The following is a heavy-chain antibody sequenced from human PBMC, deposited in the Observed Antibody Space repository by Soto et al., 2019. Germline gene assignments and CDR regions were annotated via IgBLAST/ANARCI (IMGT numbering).Heavy chain of an antibody. Sequence: SETLSLTCTVSGGSFGTYYWSWIRQPPGKGLEWIGYMYYTGNTNYNPSLKSRVTISVDTSKNQYSLKLRSVTAADTAVYFCARYFDWPNVFDIWGQGTMVIVSS. CDR3: ARYFDWPNVFDI. V-gene: IGHV4-59*01. CDR2: MYYTGNT. D-gene: IGHD3-9*01. CDR1: GGSFGTYY. J-gene: IGHJ3*02.